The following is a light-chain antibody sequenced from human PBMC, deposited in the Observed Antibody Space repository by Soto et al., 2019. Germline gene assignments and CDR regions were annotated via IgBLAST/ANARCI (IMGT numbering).Light chain of an antibody. V-gene: IGKV1-5*01. Sequence: DIQMTQSPSTLSASVGDRVTITCRASQSISNWLAWYQQKPGKAPNLLIYDAFSVESGVPSRFGGSGSVTEFTLTISSPQPNDFATYYGQQYSTYMWTFGQGTKVEIK. CDR3: QQYSTYMWT. J-gene: IGKJ1*01. CDR2: DAF. CDR1: QSISNW.